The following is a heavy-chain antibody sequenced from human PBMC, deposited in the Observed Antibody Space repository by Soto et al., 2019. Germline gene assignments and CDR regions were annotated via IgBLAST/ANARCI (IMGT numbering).Heavy chain of an antibody. CDR3: ARDTGGSYAY. V-gene: IGHV3-72*01. Sequence: EVQLVESGGGLVQPGGSLRLSCAASGLTFSDYYMDWVRQVPGKGLEWVGRSRNKANSYNTEYAASVKGRFSISRDGSKDAMYLQMNSLKTEDTAVYYCARDTGGSYAYWGQGALVTVSS. CDR2: SRNKANSYNT. CDR1: GLTFSDYY. D-gene: IGHD1-26*01. J-gene: IGHJ4*02.